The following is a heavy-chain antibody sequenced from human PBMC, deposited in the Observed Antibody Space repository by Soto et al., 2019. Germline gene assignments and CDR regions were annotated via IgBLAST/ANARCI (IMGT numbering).Heavy chain of an antibody. V-gene: IGHV4-30-2*01. J-gene: IGHJ6*02. Sequence: PSETLSLTCAVSGGSISSGGYSWSWIRQPPGKGLEWIGYIYHSGSTYYNPSLKSRVTISVDRSKNQFSLKLSSVTAADTAMYYCAKDHYKVPPGRMDVWGQGTTVTVSS. CDR1: GGSISSGGYS. D-gene: IGHD4-4*01. CDR3: AKDHYKVPPGRMDV. CDR2: IYHSGST.